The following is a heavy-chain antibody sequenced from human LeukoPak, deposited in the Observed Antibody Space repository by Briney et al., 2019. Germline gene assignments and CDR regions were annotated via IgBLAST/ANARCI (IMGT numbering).Heavy chain of an antibody. J-gene: IGHJ4*02. CDR2: ISSSSSYI. CDR1: GFTFSSYS. V-gene: IGHV3-21*01. Sequence: PGGSLRLSCAASGFTFSSYSMNWVRQAPGKGLEWVSSISSSSSYIYYADSVKGRFTISRDNAKNSLYLQMNSLRAEDTAVYYCARAAPMVRGVIIRGGGLDYWGQGTLVTVSS. CDR3: ARAAPMVRGVIIRGGGLDY. D-gene: IGHD3-10*01.